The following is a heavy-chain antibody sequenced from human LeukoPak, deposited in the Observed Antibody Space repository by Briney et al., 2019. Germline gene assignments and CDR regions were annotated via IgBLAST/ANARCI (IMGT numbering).Heavy chain of an antibody. CDR1: GFTVSSSY. Sequence: GGSLRLSCAASGFTVSSSYMTWVRQAPGKGLEWVSVIRSGGSTVYADSVKGRFTISRDNSKNTLYLQMNNLRTEDTAVYYCARGLQQQQILGDYYYGMDVWGQGTTVTVSS. J-gene: IGHJ6*02. D-gene: IGHD6-13*01. V-gene: IGHV3-53*01. CDR3: ARGLQQQQILGDYYYGMDV. CDR2: IRSGGST.